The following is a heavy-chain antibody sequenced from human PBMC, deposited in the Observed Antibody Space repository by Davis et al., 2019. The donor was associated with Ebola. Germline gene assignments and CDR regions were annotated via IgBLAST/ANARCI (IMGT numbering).Heavy chain of an antibody. CDR3: ARYCSGGSCQNYYWFDP. D-gene: IGHD2-15*01. Sequence: MPSETLSLTCAISGDSVSSNSVVWNWIRQSPSRGLEWLGRTYYRSKWYNDYAVSVKSRITINPDTSKNQFSLQLNSVTPEDTAVYYCARYCSGGSCQNYYWFDPWGQGTLVTVSS. CDR2: TYYRSKWYN. J-gene: IGHJ5*02. CDR1: GDSVSSNSVV. V-gene: IGHV6-1*01.